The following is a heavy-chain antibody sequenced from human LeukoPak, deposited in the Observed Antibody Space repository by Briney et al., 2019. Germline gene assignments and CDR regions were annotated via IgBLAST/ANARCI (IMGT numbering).Heavy chain of an antibody. J-gene: IGHJ5*02. Sequence: GASVKVSCKASGYTFTGYYMHWVRQATGQGLEWMGWMNPNSGNTGYAQKFQGRVTITRNTSISTAYMELSSLRSEDTAVYYCASGLRGSSWFDPWGQGTLVTVSS. CDR3: ASGLRGSSWFDP. CDR1: GYTFTGYY. V-gene: IGHV1-8*03. CDR2: MNPNSGNT. D-gene: IGHD3-16*01.